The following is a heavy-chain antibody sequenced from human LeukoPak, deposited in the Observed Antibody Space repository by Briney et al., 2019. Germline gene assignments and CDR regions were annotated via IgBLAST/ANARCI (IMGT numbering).Heavy chain of an antibody. CDR2: ISYDGSNK. J-gene: IGHJ4*02. Sequence: GGSLRLSCAASGFTFSSYGMHWVRQAPGKGLEWVAVISYDGSNKYYADSVKGRFTISRDNSKSTLYLQMNSLRAEDTAVYYCAKDPAGGIAAAGSFDYWGQGTLVTVSS. V-gene: IGHV3-30*18. D-gene: IGHD6-13*01. CDR1: GFTFSSYG. CDR3: AKDPAGGIAAAGSFDY.